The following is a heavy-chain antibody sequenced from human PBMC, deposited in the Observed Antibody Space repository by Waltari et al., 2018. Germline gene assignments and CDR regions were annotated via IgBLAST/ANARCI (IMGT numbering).Heavy chain of an antibody. Sequence: EVQLVDSGGGFVHPGGALRLSCAASGFAVRRNHMAWVRQAPGKGLEWVSIIYSAGSTYYEDSVMGRFTISRDISKNTLHLQMNRLTTEDTATYYCATARDEQTAMVYFDHWGEGSLVSVSS. D-gene: IGHD5-18*01. J-gene: IGHJ4*02. CDR2: IYSAGST. CDR3: ATARDEQTAMVYFDH. CDR1: GFAVRRNH. V-gene: IGHV3-66*02.